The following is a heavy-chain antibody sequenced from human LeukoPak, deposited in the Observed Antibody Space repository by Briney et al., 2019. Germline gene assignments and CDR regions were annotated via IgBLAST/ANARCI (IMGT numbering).Heavy chain of an antibody. Sequence: GGSLRLSCAASGFTFSNAWMSWVRQAPGKGLEWVGHIKRKTDGGTTDYAAPVKGRFTISRDDSKHTLYMQMNSLKTEDTAVYYCTARDYGGNQLFDCWGQGTLVTVSS. V-gene: IGHV3-15*01. CDR1: GFTFSNAW. CDR3: TARDYGGNQLFDC. D-gene: IGHD4-23*01. CDR2: IKRKTDGGTT. J-gene: IGHJ4*02.